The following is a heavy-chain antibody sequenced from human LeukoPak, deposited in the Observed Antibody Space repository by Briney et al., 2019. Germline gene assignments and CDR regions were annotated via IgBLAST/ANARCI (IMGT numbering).Heavy chain of an antibody. CDR3: ARVPVLGTRENFQR. CDR2: IYSGGSR. Sequence: PGGSLRLSCVASGLAVGSNCMSWVRQAPGKGLEWVSIIYSGGSRSYADSVKGGFTASRDISQNTLFLEMNSLRVEDTAVYYCARVPVLGTRENFQRWGQGTLVTVSS. D-gene: IGHD4-23*01. V-gene: IGHV3-66*01. J-gene: IGHJ1*01. CDR1: GLAVGSNC.